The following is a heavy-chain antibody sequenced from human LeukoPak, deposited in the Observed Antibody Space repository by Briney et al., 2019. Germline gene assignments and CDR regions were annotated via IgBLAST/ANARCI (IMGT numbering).Heavy chain of an antibody. CDR2: INPNSGGT. CDR3: ARDRDYGSGIFDY. D-gene: IGHD3-10*01. Sequence: ASVKASCKASGYTFTGYYMHWVRQAPGQGLEWMGWINPNSGGTNYAQKFQGRVAMTRDTSISTAYMELNRLRSDDTAVYYCARDRDYGSGIFDYWGQGTLVTVSS. CDR1: GYTFTGYY. V-gene: IGHV1-2*02. J-gene: IGHJ4*02.